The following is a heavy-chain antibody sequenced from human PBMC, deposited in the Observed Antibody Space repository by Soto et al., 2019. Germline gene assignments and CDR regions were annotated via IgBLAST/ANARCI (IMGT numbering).Heavy chain of an antibody. Sequence: SETLSLTCTVSGGSISSSSYDWGWIRQPPGKGLEXIGSXXXSXSXSXNXXXXSRVTISVDTSKNQFSLKLSSVTAADTAVFYCASKYSGYDYYFDYWGQGALVTVSS. V-gene: IGHV4-39*01. CDR2: XXXSXSX. CDR1: GGSISSSSYD. CDR3: ASKYSGYDYYFDY. J-gene: IGHJ4*02. D-gene: IGHD5-12*01.